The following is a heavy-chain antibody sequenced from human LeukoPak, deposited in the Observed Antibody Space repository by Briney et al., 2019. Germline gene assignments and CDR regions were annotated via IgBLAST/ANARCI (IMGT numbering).Heavy chain of an antibody. J-gene: IGHJ5*02. D-gene: IGHD6-13*01. Sequence: GGTLRLSCATSGVTFTTFWRHWVRQAPGKGLVWVLRINHDGSSTNYADSVKGRFTISRDNAKNTVYLQMNSLRAEDTAVYYCAKDRAYISSWYGCSTPWGQGTLVTVSS. CDR2: INHDGSST. CDR3: AKDRAYISSWYGCSTP. CDR1: GVTFTTFW. V-gene: IGHV3-74*01.